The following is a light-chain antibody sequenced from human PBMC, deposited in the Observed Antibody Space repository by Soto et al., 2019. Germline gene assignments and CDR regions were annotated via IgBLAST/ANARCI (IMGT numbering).Light chain of an antibody. J-gene: IGKJ4*01. Sequence: IVLTQSPGTVSLSPGETAALSCRASQTVSSNYLAWYQQKPGQAPRLLIYGTTSRATGVPDRFSGGGSGTAFTLTISRLEPEDFPVYNCQQYGSSPHTFGGGKQVQI. CDR1: QTVSSNY. CDR3: QQYGSSPHT. V-gene: IGKV3-20*01. CDR2: GTT.